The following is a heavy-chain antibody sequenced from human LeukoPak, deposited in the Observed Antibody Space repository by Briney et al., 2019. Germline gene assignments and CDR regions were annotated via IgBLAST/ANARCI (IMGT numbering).Heavy chain of an antibody. V-gene: IGHV3-23*01. D-gene: IGHD6-13*01. CDR1: GFTFSSYA. Sequence: AGGSLRLSCAASGFTFSSYAMSWVRQAPGKGLEWVSAISGSGGSTYYADSVKGRFTISRDNSKNTLFLQMNSLRGEDTAVYYCAKGGSSSWDYFDYWGQGTPVTVSS. CDR2: ISGSGGST. J-gene: IGHJ4*02. CDR3: AKGGSSSWDYFDY.